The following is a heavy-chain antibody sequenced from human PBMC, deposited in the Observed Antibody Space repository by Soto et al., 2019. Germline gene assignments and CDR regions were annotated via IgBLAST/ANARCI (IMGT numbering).Heavy chain of an antibody. CDR2: ISAYNGNT. CDR1: GYTFTSYG. Sequence: GASVKVSCKASGYTFTSYGISWVRQAPGQGLEWMGWISAYNGNTNYSQKFQGRVTITRDTSASTAYMELSSLRSEDTAVYYCARVQGIAAALAWFDPWGQGTLVTSPQ. CDR3: ARVQGIAAALAWFDP. V-gene: IGHV1-18*01. J-gene: IGHJ5*02. D-gene: IGHD6-13*01.